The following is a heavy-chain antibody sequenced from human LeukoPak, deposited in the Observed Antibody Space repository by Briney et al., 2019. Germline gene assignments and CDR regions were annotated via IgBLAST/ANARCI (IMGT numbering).Heavy chain of an antibody. CDR2: ISYGGAT. J-gene: IGHJ4*02. CDR3: ARPGGTLDYFDS. D-gene: IGHD1-26*01. CDR1: NGSISTYY. Sequence: SETLSLTCSVSNGSISTYYWSWIRQSPGKGLEWIGYISYGGATTYNPSLKRRVTISVDSPKNHFSLRLTSLTAADTALYYCARPGGTLDYFDSWGPGSLVTVSS. V-gene: IGHV4-59*08.